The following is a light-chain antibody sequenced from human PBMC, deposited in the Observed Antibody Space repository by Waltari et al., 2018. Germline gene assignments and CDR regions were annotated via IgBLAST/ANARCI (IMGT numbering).Light chain of an antibody. CDR3: QSYDRDLNAVL. Sequence: QSVLTQPPSVSGAPGQSVTISCTGSSSNIGAGYDVHWYQQIPGSAPKVLIYRDDNRPSGVPGRFSGPKSGTSASLSVTGLHVEDEADYFCQSYDRDLNAVLFGGGTKLTVL. J-gene: IGLJ2*01. V-gene: IGLV1-40*01. CDR1: SSNIGAGYD. CDR2: RDD.